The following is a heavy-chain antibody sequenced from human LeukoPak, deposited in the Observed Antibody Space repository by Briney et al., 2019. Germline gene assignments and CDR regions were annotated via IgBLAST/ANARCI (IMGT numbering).Heavy chain of an antibody. CDR1: GGSVSNSNYC. V-gene: IGHV4-39*01. CDR2: IDYSGSP. J-gene: IGHJ3*02. CDR3: AGPLDCNYGGTAFDI. D-gene: IGHD4-23*01. Sequence: PSETLSLTCTVSGGSVSNSNYCWGWIRQPPGKQLEWIGSIDYSGSPLYNPSLKSRVTISVDTSKNQFSLKLSSVTAADTAVYYCAGPLDCNYGGTAFDIWGQGTMVTVSS.